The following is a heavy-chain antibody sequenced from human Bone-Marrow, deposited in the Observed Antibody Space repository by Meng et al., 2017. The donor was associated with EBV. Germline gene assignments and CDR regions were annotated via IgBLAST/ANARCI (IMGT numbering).Heavy chain of an antibody. Sequence: LWVAWGVLVKVGWSRRCSCASSGFPFSDYYMIWICQEPGKGLEWVSYISSSGSTIYYADSVKGRLTISRDNAKNSLYLQMNSLRVDDTALYYCARALRWYHDAFDLWGRGTVVTVSS. D-gene: IGHD4-23*01. CDR1: GFPFSDYY. J-gene: IGHJ3*01. CDR3: ARALRWYHDAFDL. CDR2: ISSSGSTI. V-gene: IGHV3-11*01.